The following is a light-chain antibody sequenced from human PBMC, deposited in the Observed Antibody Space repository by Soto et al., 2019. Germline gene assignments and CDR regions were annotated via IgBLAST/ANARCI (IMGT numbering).Light chain of an antibody. V-gene: IGKV3-15*01. J-gene: IGKJ1*01. CDR2: GTS. CDR3: QQCNDSPPWT. CDR1: QSVRGD. Sequence: EVLMTQFPATLSVSPGERVTLSCRASQSVRGDLAWFQQKPGKSPRLLIYGTSTRASGVPDRFSGSGSGTDFTLTINSLRSEDFAVYYCQQCNDSPPWTFGQGTKVEI.